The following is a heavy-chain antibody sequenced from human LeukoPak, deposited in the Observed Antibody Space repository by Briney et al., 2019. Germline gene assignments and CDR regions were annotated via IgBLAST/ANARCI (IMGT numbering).Heavy chain of an antibody. CDR2: ISSSGSTI. Sequence: PGGSLRLSCAASGFTFSDYYMSWIRQAPGKGLEWVSYISSSGSTIYYADSVKGRFTISRDNAKNSLYLQMNSLRAEDTAVYYCARGCPTALPRRYPVDYWGQGTLVTVSS. CDR1: GFTFSDYY. J-gene: IGHJ4*02. V-gene: IGHV3-11*04. CDR3: ARGCPTALPRRYPVDY. D-gene: IGHD5-18*01.